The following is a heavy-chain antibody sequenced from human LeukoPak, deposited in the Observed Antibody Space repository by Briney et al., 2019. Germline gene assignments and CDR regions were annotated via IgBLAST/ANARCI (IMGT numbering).Heavy chain of an antibody. Sequence: SETLSRTCTVSGGSISSSSYYWGWIRQPPGKGREWIGSIYYSGSTYDNPSLKTRVTISVDTSKNQFSLKLSSVTAADTAVYYCARLPRITMDRGVYYYYYYMDVWGKGTTVTVSS. J-gene: IGHJ6*03. CDR2: IYYSGST. CDR1: GGSISSSSYY. V-gene: IGHV4-39*01. D-gene: IGHD3-10*01. CDR3: ARLPRITMDRGVYYYYYYMDV.